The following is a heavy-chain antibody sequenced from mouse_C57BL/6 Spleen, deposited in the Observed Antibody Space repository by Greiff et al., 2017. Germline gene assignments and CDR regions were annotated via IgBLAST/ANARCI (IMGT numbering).Heavy chain of an antibody. Sequence: EVQLQQSVAELVRPGASVKLSCTASGFNIKNTYMHWVKQRPEQGLEWIGRIDPANGNTKYAPNVQGKATITADTSSTTAYLQLSSLTSEDTAIYYCARLGYYDYDDAMDYWGQGTSVTVSS. CDR2: IDPANGNT. V-gene: IGHV14-3*01. CDR3: ARLGYYDYDDAMDY. J-gene: IGHJ4*01. D-gene: IGHD2-4*01. CDR1: GFNIKNTY.